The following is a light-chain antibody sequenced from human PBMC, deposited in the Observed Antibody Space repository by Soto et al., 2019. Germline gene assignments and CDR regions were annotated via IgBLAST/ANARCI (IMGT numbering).Light chain of an antibody. CDR3: QQYKSYPWT. Sequence: EIVMTQSPATLSVSPGERATLSCRASQSVSSNLAWYQQKPGQAPRLLIYGASTRATGIPARFSGSGSGTEFTLTISSLQSEDFATYYCQQYKSYPWTFGQGPRWIT. V-gene: IGKV3-15*01. CDR1: QSVSSN. J-gene: IGKJ1*01. CDR2: GAS.